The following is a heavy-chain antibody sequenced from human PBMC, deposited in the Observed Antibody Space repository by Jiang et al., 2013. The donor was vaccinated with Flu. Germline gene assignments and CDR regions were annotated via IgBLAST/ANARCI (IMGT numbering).Heavy chain of an antibody. CDR2: IYYSGST. J-gene: IGHJ4*02. Sequence: GSGLVKPSETLSLTCSVSGGSISTYYWSWIRQPPGKRLEWIGHIYYSGSTNYNPSLKSRVTISVDTSKNQFALKLSSVTAADTAVYYCARASQWELRFDSWGQGTLVTVSS. CDR3: ARASQWELRFDS. V-gene: IGHV4-59*01. D-gene: IGHD1-26*01. CDR1: GGSISTYY.